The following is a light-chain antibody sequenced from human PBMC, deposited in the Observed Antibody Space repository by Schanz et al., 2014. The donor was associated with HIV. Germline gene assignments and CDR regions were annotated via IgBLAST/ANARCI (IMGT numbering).Light chain of an antibody. CDR3: AAWDDSLNGVV. Sequence: QSVLTQPPSASGTPGQRVTISCSGSSSNIGSNTVNWYQQLPGTAPKLLIYRNNQRPSGVPDRFSGSRSGTSASLAISGLRSEDEAEYYCAAWDDSLNGVVFGGGTKLTV. J-gene: IGLJ2*01. CDR1: SSNIGSNT. V-gene: IGLV1-44*01. CDR2: RNN.